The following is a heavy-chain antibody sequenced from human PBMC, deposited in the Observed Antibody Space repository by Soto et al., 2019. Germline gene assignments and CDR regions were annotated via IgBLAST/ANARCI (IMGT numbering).Heavy chain of an antibody. CDR2: ISGSGGST. D-gene: IGHD6-13*01. V-gene: IGHV3-23*01. CDR1: GFTFSSKS. CDR3: ARDESSSMYYFAY. J-gene: IGHJ4*01. Sequence: EVQLFESGGGLVQAGGFLRLSCAASGFTFSSKSMSWVRQPPGKGLEWVSGISGSGGSTYYADSVKGRFTISRDNSKNTVFLQLNSLTVEDTAVYFCARDESSSMYYFAYWGHGTLVTVSS.